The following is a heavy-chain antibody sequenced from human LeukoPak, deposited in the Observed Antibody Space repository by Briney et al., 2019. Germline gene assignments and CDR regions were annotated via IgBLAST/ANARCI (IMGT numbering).Heavy chain of an antibody. CDR2: MNPNSGNT. J-gene: IGHJ4*02. D-gene: IGHD5-12*01. CDR3: ATVVARRGGYYFDY. Sequence: EASVKVSCKASGYTFTSYDINWVRQATGQGLEWMGWMNPNSGNTGYAQKFQGRVTITRNTSISTAYMELSSLRSEDTAVYYCATVVARRGGYYFDYWGQGTLVTVSS. CDR1: GYTFTSYD. V-gene: IGHV1-8*03.